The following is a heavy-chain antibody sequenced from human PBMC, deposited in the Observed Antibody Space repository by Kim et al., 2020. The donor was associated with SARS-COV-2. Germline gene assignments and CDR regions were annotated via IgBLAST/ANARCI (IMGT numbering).Heavy chain of an antibody. J-gene: IGHJ4*02. CDR2: IYYSGST. D-gene: IGHD6-13*01. CDR3: ARDLAGYSSSPVY. CDR1: GGSISSYY. V-gene: IGHV4-59*01. Sequence: SETLSLTCTVSGGSISSYYWSWIRQPPGKGLDWIVYIYYSGSTKYNPSLKSRVTISVDTSKNQFSLKLSSVTAVDTAVYYCARDLAGYSSSPVYWGQRT.